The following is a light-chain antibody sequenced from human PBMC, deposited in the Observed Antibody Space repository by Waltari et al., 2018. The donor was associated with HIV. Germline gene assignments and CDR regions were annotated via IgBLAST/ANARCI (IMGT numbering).Light chain of an antibody. CDR3: QVWDDIIGPYVV. V-gene: IGLV3-21*04. CDR2: YND. J-gene: IGLJ3*02. CDR1: NIEDKT. Sequence: YVLTQPPSVSVAPGEAARISCGGNNIEDKTVHWYQQKPGQAPVLVIYYNDDRPSGNPERYAGSNAQNTATLTISRVEAGDEADYYCQVWDDIIGPYVVFGGGTKLTVL.